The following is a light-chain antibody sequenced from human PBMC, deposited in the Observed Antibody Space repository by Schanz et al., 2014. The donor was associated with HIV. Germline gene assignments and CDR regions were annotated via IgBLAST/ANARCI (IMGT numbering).Light chain of an antibody. CDR3: AAWDDSLNGWV. V-gene: IGLV1-44*01. J-gene: IGLJ3*02. CDR2: NTY. CDR1: SSNIRTNA. Sequence: QSVLTQPPSASGTPGQRVTISCSVSSSNIRTNAVHWYQQLPGTAPKLLIYNTYHRPSGVPDRFSGSQSDSSASLAISGLQSEDEADYHCAAWDDSLNGWVFGGGTKLTVL.